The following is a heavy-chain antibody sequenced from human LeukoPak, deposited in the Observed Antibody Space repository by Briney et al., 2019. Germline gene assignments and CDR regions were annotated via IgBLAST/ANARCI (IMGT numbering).Heavy chain of an antibody. D-gene: IGHD3-3*01. Sequence: ASVKVSCKASGYTFTGYYMHWVRQAPGQGLEWMGWMNPNSGGTNYAQKLQGRVTMTRDTSISTAYMELSRLRSDDTAVYYCARDDTNFGVVTYYFDYWGQRALVTVSS. CDR2: MNPNSGGT. CDR1: GYTFTGYY. J-gene: IGHJ4*02. CDR3: ARDDTNFGVVTYYFDY. V-gene: IGHV1-2*02.